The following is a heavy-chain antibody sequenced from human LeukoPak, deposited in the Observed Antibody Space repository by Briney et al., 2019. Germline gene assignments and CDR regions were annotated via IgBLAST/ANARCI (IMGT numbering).Heavy chain of an antibody. CDR3: ARTLDIVVVVAATSQLDY. CDR2: ISYDGSNK. CDR1: GFTFGSYA. D-gene: IGHD2-15*01. J-gene: IGHJ4*02. Sequence: GGSLRLSCAASGFTFGSYAMHWVRQAPGKGLEWVAVISYDGSNKYYADSVKGRFTISKDNSKNTLYLQMNSLRAEDTAVYYCARTLDIVVVVAATSQLDYWGQGTLVTVSS. V-gene: IGHV3-30-3*01.